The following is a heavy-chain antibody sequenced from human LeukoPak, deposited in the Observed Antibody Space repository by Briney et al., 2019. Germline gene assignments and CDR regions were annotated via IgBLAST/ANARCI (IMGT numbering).Heavy chain of an antibody. J-gene: IGHJ3*02. V-gene: IGHV1-18*01. CDR1: GYTFRNYG. Sequence: ASVKVSCKASGYTFRNYGISWVRQAPGQGLEWMAWISVYNGNTNYAQKFQGRVTMTTDTSTNTAYMELRSLRSDDTAIYYCARWARDYDDPLDIWGQGTMVTVS. CDR2: ISVYNGNT. CDR3: ARWARDYDDPLDI. D-gene: IGHD3-22*01.